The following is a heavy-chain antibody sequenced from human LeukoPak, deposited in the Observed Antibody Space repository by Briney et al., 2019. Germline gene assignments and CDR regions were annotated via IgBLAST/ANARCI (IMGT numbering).Heavy chain of an antibody. V-gene: IGHV4-4*02. CDR2: IYHSGST. Sequence: SETLSLTCAVFGGSISSSNWWSWVRQPPGKGLEWIGEIYHSGSTNYNPSLKSRVTISVDTSKNQFSLKLSSVTAADTAVYYCASTYYYDSSGYYMTAFDIWGQGTMVTVSS. J-gene: IGHJ3*02. CDR3: ASTYYYDSSGYYMTAFDI. CDR1: GGSISSSNW. D-gene: IGHD3-22*01.